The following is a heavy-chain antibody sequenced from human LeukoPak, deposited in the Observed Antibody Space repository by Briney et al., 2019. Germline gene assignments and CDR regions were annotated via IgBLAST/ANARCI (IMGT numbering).Heavy chain of an antibody. CDR3: ARQIYGDYISKDNWFDP. Sequence: GGSLRLSCAASGFTVSSNYMSWVRQAPGKGLEWVSVIYSGSSTYYADSVKGRFTISRGNSKNTLYLQMNSLRAEDTAVYYCARQIYGDYISKDNWFDPWGQGTLVTVSS. V-gene: IGHV3-66*02. CDR2: IYSGSST. J-gene: IGHJ5*02. D-gene: IGHD4-17*01. CDR1: GFTVSSNY.